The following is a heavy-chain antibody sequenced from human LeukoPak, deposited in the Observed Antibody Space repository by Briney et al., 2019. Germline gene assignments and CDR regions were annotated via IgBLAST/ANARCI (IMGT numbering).Heavy chain of an antibody. V-gene: IGHV3-48*03. Sequence: GGSLRLSCAASGFTFSSYEMNWVRQAPGKGLEWVSYISSSGRTIYYADSVKGRFTISRDNAKNSLYLQMNGLRAEDTAVYYCARDLTPYDYYSSGWYGYWGQGTLVTVSS. D-gene: IGHD6-19*01. J-gene: IGHJ4*02. CDR2: ISSSGRTI. CDR3: ARDLTPYDYYSSGWYGY. CDR1: GFTFSSYE.